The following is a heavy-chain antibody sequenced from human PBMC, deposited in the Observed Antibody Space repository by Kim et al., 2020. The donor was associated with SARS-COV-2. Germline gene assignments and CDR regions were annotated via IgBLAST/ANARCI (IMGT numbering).Heavy chain of an antibody. J-gene: IGHJ5*02. Sequence: GGSLRLSCAASGFIFSNYSMNWVRQAPGKGLEWVSYISSSSRTIYHADSVKGRFTISRDNAKNSLYLQMNSLRDEDTAVYYCADSSTWGQGILVTVSS. CDR1: GFIFSNYS. V-gene: IGHV3-48*02. CDR3: ADSST. CDR2: ISSSSRTI. D-gene: IGHD6-13*01.